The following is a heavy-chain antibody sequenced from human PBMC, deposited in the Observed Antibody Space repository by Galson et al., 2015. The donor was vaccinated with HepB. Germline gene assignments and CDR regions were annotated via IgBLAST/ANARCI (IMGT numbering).Heavy chain of an antibody. CDR1: GFTFDDYG. V-gene: IGHV3-20*04. J-gene: IGHJ3*02. Sequence: SLRLSCAASGFTFDDYGMSWVRQALGKGLEWVSGINWNGGSTGYADSVKGRFTISRDNAKNSLYLQMNSLRAEDTALYYCARDKYDSSGYYGWGAFDIWGQGTMVTVSS. D-gene: IGHD3-22*01. CDR3: ARDKYDSSGYYGWGAFDI. CDR2: INWNGGST.